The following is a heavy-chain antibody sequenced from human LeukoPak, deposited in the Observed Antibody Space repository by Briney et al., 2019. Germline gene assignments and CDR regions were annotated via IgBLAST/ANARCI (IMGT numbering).Heavy chain of an antibody. Sequence: SGPALVKPTQTLTLTCTFSGFSLSTSGVGVGWIRQPPGKALQWLALIYWDDEKYYSPSLKSRLSISRDTSRNQVVLAMTNMDPLDTGTYFCAHSYYFGSRSYYNVWFAPWGLGTLVSVSS. CDR3: AHSYYFGSRSYYNVWFAP. CDR1: GFSLSTSGVG. D-gene: IGHD3-10*01. V-gene: IGHV2-5*02. CDR2: IYWDDEK. J-gene: IGHJ5*02.